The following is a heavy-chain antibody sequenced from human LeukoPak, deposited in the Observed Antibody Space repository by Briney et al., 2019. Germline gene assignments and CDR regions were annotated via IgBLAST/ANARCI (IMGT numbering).Heavy chain of an antibody. CDR3: ARDGCSVTSCWTWWGYFDY. Sequence: GRSLRLSCAASGFTFDDYAMHWVRQAPGKGLEWVSGISWKSGSIGYADSVKGRFTISRDKSKNTLYLQMNSLRPEDTAVYYCARDGCSVTSCWTWWGYFDYWGQGTLVTVSS. J-gene: IGHJ4*02. V-gene: IGHV3-9*01. CDR2: ISWKSGSI. CDR1: GFTFDDYA. D-gene: IGHD2-2*01.